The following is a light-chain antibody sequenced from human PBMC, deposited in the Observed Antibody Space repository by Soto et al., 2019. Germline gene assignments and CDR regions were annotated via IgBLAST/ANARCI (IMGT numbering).Light chain of an antibody. CDR2: EVS. CDR3: TSYSRYRVLV. V-gene: IGLV2-14*01. CDR1: SSDIGGYKY. J-gene: IGLJ3*02. Sequence: QSVLAHPASVSGSLGQSITISCTGTSSDIGGYKYVPWYQQHPGKAPKLIIFEVSNRPSGVSDRFSGSNSGNTASLTISGLQAEDEADYYCTSYSRYRVLVFGGGTK.